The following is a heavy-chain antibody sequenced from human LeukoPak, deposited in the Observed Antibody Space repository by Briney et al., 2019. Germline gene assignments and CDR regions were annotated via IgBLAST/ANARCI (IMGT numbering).Heavy chain of an antibody. CDR3: ARGSGTITMVRGVFYGMDV. CDR1: GGTFSSYG. J-gene: IGHJ6*02. V-gene: IGHV1-69*01. Sequence: ASVNVSCKASGGTFSSYGISWVRQAPGQGLEWMGGIIPIFGTPNYAQKFQGRVTITADESTSTAYMELSSLRSEDTTVYYCARGSGTITMVRGVFYGMDVWGQGTTVTVSS. CDR2: IIPIFGTP. D-gene: IGHD3-10*01.